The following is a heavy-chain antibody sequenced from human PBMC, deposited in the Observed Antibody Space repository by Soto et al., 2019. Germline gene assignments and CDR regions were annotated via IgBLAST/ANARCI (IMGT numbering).Heavy chain of an antibody. V-gene: IGHV3-11*01. D-gene: IGHD1-7*01. CDR1: GFSLRDYY. J-gene: IGHJ6*02. CDR3: TRGPLRYNWNYGNYYYSGMDV. CDR2: ISHTDRII. Sequence: PGGSLRLSCAASGFSLRDYYMSWIRQAPGKGLEWISYISHTDRIIYYADSVKGRFTISRDNAKNSLYVQMNSLRAEDTAVYYCTRGPLRYNWNYGNYYYSGMDVWGQGTTVTVSS.